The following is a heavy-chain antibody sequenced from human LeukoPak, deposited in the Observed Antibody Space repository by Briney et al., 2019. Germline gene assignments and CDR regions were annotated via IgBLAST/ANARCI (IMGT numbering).Heavy chain of an antibody. CDR2: INHSGST. J-gene: IGHJ6*03. CDR1: GGSFSGYC. Sequence: SETLSLTCAVYGGSFSGYCWSWIRQPPGKGLEWIGEINHSGSTNYNPSLKSRVAISVDTSKNQFSLKLSSVTAADTAVYYCARIEYSSSDYYYYYMDVWGKGTTVTVSS. D-gene: IGHD6-6*01. CDR3: ARIEYSSSDYYYYYMDV. V-gene: IGHV4-34*01.